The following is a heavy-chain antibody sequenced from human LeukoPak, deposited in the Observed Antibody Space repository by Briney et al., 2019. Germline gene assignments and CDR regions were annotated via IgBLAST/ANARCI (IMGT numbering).Heavy chain of an antibody. V-gene: IGHV1-2*02. Sequence: ASVKVSCKASGYTFSDYYMNWVRQAPGQGLEWVGWINPNNGATNYAEKFQDRVTMTRDTSISTAYMELSRLRSDDTAVYYCARIGQPHYYYYMDVWGKGTTVTVSS. D-gene: IGHD3-16*01. CDR3: ARIGQPHYYYYMDV. CDR2: INPNNGAT. J-gene: IGHJ6*03. CDR1: GYTFSDYY.